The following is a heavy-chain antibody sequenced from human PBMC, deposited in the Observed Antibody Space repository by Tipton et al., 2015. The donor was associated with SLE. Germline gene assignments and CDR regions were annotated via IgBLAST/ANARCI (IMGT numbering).Heavy chain of an antibody. Sequence: TLSLTCTVSGGSISSHYWSWIRQPPGKGLGWIGYIYYSGSTNYNPSLKSRVTISVDTSKNQFSLKLSSVTAADTAVYYCASLAHIVATIDDAFDIWGQGTMVTVSS. CDR3: ASLAHIVATIDDAFDI. D-gene: IGHD5-12*01. V-gene: IGHV4-59*11. CDR2: IYYSGST. J-gene: IGHJ3*02. CDR1: GGSISSHY.